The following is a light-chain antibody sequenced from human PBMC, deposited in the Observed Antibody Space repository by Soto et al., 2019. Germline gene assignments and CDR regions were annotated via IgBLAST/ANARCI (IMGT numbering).Light chain of an antibody. CDR1: QSVNSAY. V-gene: IGKV3-20*01. CDR3: QQYADSPPRLI. J-gene: IGKJ4*01. CDR2: GAS. Sequence: EIVLTQSPGTLSLSPGARATLSCRASQSVNSAYLAWYQQKPGQAPRLLIYGASNSAAGIPDRFSGSASGTAVTLTISRLEPENFAVYYWQQYADSPPRLIFGGGTKVEIK.